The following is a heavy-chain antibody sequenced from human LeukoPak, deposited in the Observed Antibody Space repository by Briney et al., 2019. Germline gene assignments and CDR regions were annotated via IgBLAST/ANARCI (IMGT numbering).Heavy chain of an antibody. CDR3: ARERGDIVAF. J-gene: IGHJ6*02. Sequence: AGSLRLSCVASGFSFSDDFMSWIRQAPGQRPEWVSYISHSGYTIQYADSVKGRFTISRDNAKNSLYLQMNSLRAEDTAVHYCARERGDIVAFWGQGTTVTVSS. CDR1: GFSFSDDF. V-gene: IGHV3-11*01. CDR2: ISHSGYTI. D-gene: IGHD2-15*01.